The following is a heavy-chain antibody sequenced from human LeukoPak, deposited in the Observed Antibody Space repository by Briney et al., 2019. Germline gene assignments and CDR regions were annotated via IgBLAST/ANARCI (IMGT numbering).Heavy chain of an antibody. V-gene: IGHV1-69*13. Sequence: SVKVSCKASGYTFTSYDINWVRQATGQGLEWMGGIIPIFGTANYAQKFQGRVTITADESTSTAYMELSSLRSEDTAVYYCARAKSDDIVVVPAARVGYYYMDVWGKGTTVTVSS. CDR3: ARAKSDDIVVVPAARVGYYYMDV. D-gene: IGHD2-2*01. CDR2: IIPIFGTA. J-gene: IGHJ6*03. CDR1: GYTFTSYD.